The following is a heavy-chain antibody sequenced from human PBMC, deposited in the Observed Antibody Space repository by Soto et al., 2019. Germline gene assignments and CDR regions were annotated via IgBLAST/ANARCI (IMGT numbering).Heavy chain of an antibody. Sequence: SETLSLTCTVSGGSISSYYWSWIRQPPGKGLEWIGYIYYSGSTNYNPSLKSRVTISVDTSKNQFSLKLSSVTAADTAVYYCERVSFYGSGSYSFDIWGQGTMVTVSS. CDR3: ERVSFYGSGSYSFDI. CDR2: IYYSGST. J-gene: IGHJ3*02. CDR1: GGSISSYY. D-gene: IGHD3-10*01. V-gene: IGHV4-59*01.